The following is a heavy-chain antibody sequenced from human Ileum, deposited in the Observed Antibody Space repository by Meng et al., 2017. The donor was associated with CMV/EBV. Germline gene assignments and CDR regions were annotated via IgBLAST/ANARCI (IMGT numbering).Heavy chain of an antibody. CDR1: GGSFSGSY. J-gene: IGHJ4*02. V-gene: IGHV4-34*02. D-gene: IGHD3-10*01. CDR2: INHGGGT. CDR3: ARFPFSSTWFGETYDY. Sequence: QVNQQRWGAGFLKPSEPRFPPVAVYGGSFSGSYWCWIRQPPGKGLEWIGEINHGGGTNYNPSLKSRVTLSVDTAKNQFSLIVSSVTAADTAVYYCARFPFSSTWFGETYDYWGQGVLVTVSS.